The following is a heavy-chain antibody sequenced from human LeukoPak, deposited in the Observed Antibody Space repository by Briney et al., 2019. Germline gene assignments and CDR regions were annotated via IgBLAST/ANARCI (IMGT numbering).Heavy chain of an antibody. V-gene: IGHV4-39*07. Sequence: PSETLSLTCTVSGGSISSSSYYWGWIRQPPGKGLEWIGSIYYSGSTYYNPSLKSRVTISVDTSKNQFSLKLSSVTAADTAVYYCARVFVAGGYYYYYMDVWGKGTTVTVSS. CDR1: GGSISSSSYY. D-gene: IGHD2-15*01. CDR2: IYYSGST. CDR3: ARVFVAGGYYYYYMDV. J-gene: IGHJ6*03.